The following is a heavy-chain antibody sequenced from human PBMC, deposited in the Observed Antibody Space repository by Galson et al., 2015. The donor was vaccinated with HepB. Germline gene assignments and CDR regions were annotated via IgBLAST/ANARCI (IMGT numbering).Heavy chain of an antibody. D-gene: IGHD3-22*01. V-gene: IGHV5-51*03. CDR1: GFDLPTHW. Sequence: QSGAEVKKPGDSLKISCKTSGFDLPTHWIAWVRQRPGKGLEWMGIIFPGDSDSIYSPSFEGQVTMSVDKSISTAYLHWGSLKASDTAVYYCARPQPTVVSPADTLDVWGQGTMVIVSS. CDR3: ARPQPTVVSPADTLDV. CDR2: IFPGDSDS. J-gene: IGHJ3*01.